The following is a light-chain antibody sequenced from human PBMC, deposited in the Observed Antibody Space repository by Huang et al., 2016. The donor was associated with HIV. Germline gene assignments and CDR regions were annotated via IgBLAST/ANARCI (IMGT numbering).Light chain of an antibody. V-gene: IGKV1-39*01. CDR3: QQSFNTPRT. J-gene: IGKJ2*01. CDR1: QTIRNY. Sequence: IQMTQSPSSLSASVGDRVTITFRASQTIRNYLNWYRHRPGKAPELLIYSSSTLQSGVPSRFSGSGSDTDFTLTISSLQPEDSATYFCQQSFNTPRTFGQGTHLGI. CDR2: SSS.